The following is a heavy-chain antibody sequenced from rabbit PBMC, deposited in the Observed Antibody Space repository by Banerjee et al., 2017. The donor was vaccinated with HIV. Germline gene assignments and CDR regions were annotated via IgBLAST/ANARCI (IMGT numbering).Heavy chain of an antibody. D-gene: IGHD8-1*01. CDR3: TRYHGGSSVYTDFFDL. V-gene: IGHV1S45*01. CDR1: GIDFSSYG. J-gene: IGHJ4*01. CDR2: IYPDYGST. Sequence: QEQLKESGGGLVQPGGSLKLSCKASGIDFSSYGISWVRQAPGKGLEWIAYIYPDYGSTDYASWAKGRFTISRTSSITVTLQMTSLTVADTATYFCTRYHGGSSVYTDFFDLWGPGTLVTVS.